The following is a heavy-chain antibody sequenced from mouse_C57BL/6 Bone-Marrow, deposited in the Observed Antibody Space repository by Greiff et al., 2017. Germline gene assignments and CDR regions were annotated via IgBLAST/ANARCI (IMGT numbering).Heavy chain of an antibody. CDR1: GFSLTSYG. Sequence: VQLKESGPGLVQPSQSLSITCTVSGFSLTSYGVHWVRQSPGKGLEWLGVIWSGGSTDYNAAFISRLSISKDNSKSQVFFKMNSLQADDTAIYYCARNSNSNYGLYYYAMDYWGQGTSVTVSS. V-gene: IGHV2-2*01. J-gene: IGHJ4*01. CDR2: IWSGGST. D-gene: IGHD2-5*01. CDR3: ARNSNSNYGLYYYAMDY.